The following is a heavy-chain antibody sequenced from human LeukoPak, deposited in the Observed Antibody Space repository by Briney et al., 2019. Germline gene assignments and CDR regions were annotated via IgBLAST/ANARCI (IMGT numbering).Heavy chain of an antibody. CDR3: VRDADGGNSWFDT. J-gene: IGHJ5*02. Sequence: PGGSLRLSCAASGFTFSSYWMHWVRQAPGKGLVWVSWISPTSSYMYYADSVKGRFTISRDNAKNSLYLQMNSLRAEDTALYYCVRDADGGNSWFDTWGQGTLVTVSS. D-gene: IGHD4-23*01. CDR1: GFTFSSYW. V-gene: IGHV3-21*04. CDR2: ISPTSSYM.